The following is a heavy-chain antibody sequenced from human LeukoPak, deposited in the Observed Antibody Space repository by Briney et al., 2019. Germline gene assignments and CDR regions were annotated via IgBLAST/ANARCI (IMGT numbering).Heavy chain of an antibody. D-gene: IGHD3-9*01. CDR3: ARWLTRGGMDV. J-gene: IGHJ6*02. V-gene: IGHV3-11*01. CDR1: GFTFSDYY. CDR2: IHSGGSPI. Sequence: GGALRLSCAASGFTFSDYYVSWIRQAPGKGLEWISYIHSGGSPIYYADSVRGRFTISRDNANNSLFLQMNSRRAEDTAVYYCARWLTRGGMDVWGQGTTVSVSS.